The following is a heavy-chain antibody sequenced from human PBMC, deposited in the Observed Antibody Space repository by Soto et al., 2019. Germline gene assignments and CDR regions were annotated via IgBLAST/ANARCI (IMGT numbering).Heavy chain of an antibody. CDR2: IKQDGSEK. J-gene: IGHJ6*03. CDR3: ARRRGEVGHNYYYYYYMDV. Sequence: EVQLVESGGGLVQPGGSLRLSCAASGFTFSSYWMSWVRQAPGKGLEWVANIKQDGSEKYYVDPVKGRFTISRDNAKNSLYLQMNSLRAEDTAVYYCARRRGEVGHNYYYYYYMDVWGKGTTVTVSS. V-gene: IGHV3-7*01. D-gene: IGHD3-16*01. CDR1: GFTFSSYW.